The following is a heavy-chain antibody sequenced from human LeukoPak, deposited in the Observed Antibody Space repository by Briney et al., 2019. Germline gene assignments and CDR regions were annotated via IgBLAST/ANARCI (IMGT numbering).Heavy chain of an antibody. J-gene: IGHJ4*02. Sequence: GGSLRLSCAASGYTFSSYAMSWVRQAPGKGLEWVSAISGSGGSTYYADSVKGRFTISRDNSKNTLYLQMNSLRAEDTAVYYCAKGPRYSSSLDYWGQGTLVTVSS. D-gene: IGHD6-13*01. CDR1: GYTFSSYA. V-gene: IGHV3-23*01. CDR2: ISGSGGST. CDR3: AKGPRYSSSLDY.